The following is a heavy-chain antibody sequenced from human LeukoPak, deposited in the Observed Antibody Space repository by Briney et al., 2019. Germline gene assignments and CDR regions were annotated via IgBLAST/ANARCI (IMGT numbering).Heavy chain of an antibody. V-gene: IGHV4-4*09. CDR1: GVPISGGY. J-gene: IGHJ4*02. CDR3: AKSYFDYSTYYSYYFNL. CDR2: VYTSGST. D-gene: IGHD4-11*01. Sequence: TSETLSLTCTVSGVPISGGYWSWMRQPPGRGLEWIGYVYTSGSTNYNPSLESGGTITVDTSKRKFALKLSCVTAADTAVYCCAKSYFDYSTYYSYYFNLWGQGALVTVSS.